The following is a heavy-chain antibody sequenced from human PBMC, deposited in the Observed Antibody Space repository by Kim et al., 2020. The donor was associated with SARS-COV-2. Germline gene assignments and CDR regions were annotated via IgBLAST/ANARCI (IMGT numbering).Heavy chain of an antibody. V-gene: IGHV4-30-2*05. D-gene: IGHD3-22*01. CDR3: GREGSGYYLAGAFDI. J-gene: IGHJ3*02. Sequence: PSLKCRVTISVDTSKNQFSLKLSSVTAAVTAVYYCGREGSGYYLAGAFDIWGQGTMVTVSS.